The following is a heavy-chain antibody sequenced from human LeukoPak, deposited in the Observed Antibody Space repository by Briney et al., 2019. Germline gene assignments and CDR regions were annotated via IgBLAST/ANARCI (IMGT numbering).Heavy chain of an antibody. V-gene: IGHV3-21*01. CDR2: IRSRSVYI. J-gene: IGHJ5*02. Sequence: GRCLRLSCAASLFNLSAYTMNCVSHAPGRGREWVLSIRSRSVYIYYTDSGKGRFTISRDNAKNSVDLQMNSLRAEDTAVYYCARDANSGYNNEGDWFDPWGQGTLVTVSS. CDR3: ARDANSGYNNEGDWFDP. CDR1: LFNLSAYT. D-gene: IGHD5-12*01.